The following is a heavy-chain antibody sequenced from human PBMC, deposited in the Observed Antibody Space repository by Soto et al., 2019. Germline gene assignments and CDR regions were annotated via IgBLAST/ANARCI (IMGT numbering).Heavy chain of an antibody. J-gene: IGHJ6*02. CDR1: GYTFTSYG. D-gene: IGHD5-18*01. Sequence: ASVKVSCKASGYTFTSYGISWVRQAPGQGLEWMGWISAYNGNTNYAQKLQGRVTMTTDTSTSTAYMELRSLRSDDTAVYYCARVRLGPSAMAPLIYYYYGMAVWAQGTTVTVSS. CDR2: ISAYNGNT. V-gene: IGHV1-18*01. CDR3: ARVRLGPSAMAPLIYYYYGMAV.